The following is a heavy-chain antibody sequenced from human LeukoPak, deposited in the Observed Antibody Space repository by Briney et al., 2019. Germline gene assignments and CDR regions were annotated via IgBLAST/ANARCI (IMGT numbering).Heavy chain of an antibody. D-gene: IGHD3-16*01. CDR2: IYTSGST. CDR3: AREERLGWYFDL. CDR1: GGSISSGSYY. Sequence: PSETLSLTCTVSGGSISSGSYYWSWIRQPAGKGLEWIGRIYTSGSTNYNPSLKSRVTISVDTSKNQFSLKLSSVTAADTAVYYCAREERLGWYFDLWGRGTLVTVSS. V-gene: IGHV4-61*02. J-gene: IGHJ2*01.